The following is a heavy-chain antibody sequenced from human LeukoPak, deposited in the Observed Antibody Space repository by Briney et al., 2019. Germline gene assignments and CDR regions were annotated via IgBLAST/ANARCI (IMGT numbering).Heavy chain of an antibody. Sequence: PSETLSLTCAVYVGSFSGYYWSWIRQPPGKGLEWIGEINHSGSTNYNPSLKSRVTISVDTSKNQFSLKLSSVTAADTAVYYCARSPYDYVWGNYRPTNFQHWGQGTLVTVSS. CDR2: INHSGST. V-gene: IGHV4-34*01. CDR3: ARSPYDYVWGNYRPTNFQH. CDR1: VGSFSGYY. D-gene: IGHD3-16*02. J-gene: IGHJ1*01.